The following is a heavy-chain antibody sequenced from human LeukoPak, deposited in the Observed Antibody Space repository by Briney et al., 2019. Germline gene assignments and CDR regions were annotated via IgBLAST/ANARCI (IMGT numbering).Heavy chain of an antibody. Sequence: GGSLRPSWAPSGSSFNINAMGWVRQAPGKGLGWVSIIIVSSGATFYAGSVKGRFPISRDTSKNTLYLQLNSLSLEDTAVYYCVKGGYDYIEVAYFDFWGQGTLVTVSS. V-gene: IGHV3-23*01. CDR3: VKGGYDYIEVAYFDF. CDR2: IIVSSGAT. D-gene: IGHD5-12*01. CDR1: GSSFNINA. J-gene: IGHJ4*02.